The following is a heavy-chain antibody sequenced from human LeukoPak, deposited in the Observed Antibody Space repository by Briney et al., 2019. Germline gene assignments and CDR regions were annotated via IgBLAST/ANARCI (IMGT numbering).Heavy chain of an antibody. CDR1: GYSISSGYY. V-gene: IGHV4-38-2*02. CDR2: IYHSGST. Sequence: SETLSHTCTVSGYSISSGYYWGWIRQPPGKGLEWIGSIYHSGSTYYNPSLKSRVTISVDTSKNQFSLKLSSVTAADTAVYYCARRRYSYGWIWGQGTLVTVSS. J-gene: IGHJ4*02. CDR3: ARRRYSYGWI. D-gene: IGHD5-18*01.